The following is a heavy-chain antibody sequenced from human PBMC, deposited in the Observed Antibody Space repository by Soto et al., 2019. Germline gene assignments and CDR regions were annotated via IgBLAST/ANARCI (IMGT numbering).Heavy chain of an antibody. Sequence: SATLSLTCTVSGGSISSGGYYWSWIRQHPGKGLEWIGYIYYSGSTYYNPSLKSRVTISVDTSKNQFSLKLSSVTAADTAVYYCXREGYYDSSGYYPHFDYWGQGTLVTVSS. CDR3: XREGYYDSSGYYPHFDY. CDR1: GGSISSGGYY. CDR2: IYYSGST. V-gene: IGHV4-31*03. J-gene: IGHJ4*02. D-gene: IGHD3-22*01.